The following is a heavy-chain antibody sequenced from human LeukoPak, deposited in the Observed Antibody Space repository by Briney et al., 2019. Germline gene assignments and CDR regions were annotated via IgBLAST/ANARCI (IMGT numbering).Heavy chain of an antibody. D-gene: IGHD3-10*01. J-gene: IGHJ4*02. CDR2: IHRSGST. CDR1: GGSFSGYS. Sequence: PSETLSLTCAVYGGSFSGYSWSWIRQPPGKGLEWIGEIHRSGSTNYHPSLKSRVTISVDTSKNQFSLKLSSVTAADTAVYYCARGLIRYYSGSGTSGNFDYWGQGTLVTVSS. V-gene: IGHV4-34*01. CDR3: ARGLIRYYSGSGTSGNFDY.